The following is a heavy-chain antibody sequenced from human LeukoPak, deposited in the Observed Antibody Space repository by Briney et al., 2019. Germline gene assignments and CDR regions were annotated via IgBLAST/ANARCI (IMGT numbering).Heavy chain of an antibody. CDR2: ISGSGGST. CDR3: ARGGLGSAFDN. J-gene: IGHJ4*02. D-gene: IGHD6-19*01. CDR1: GFTFSSYA. Sequence: GGSLRLSCAVSGFTFSSYALSWVRQAPAKGLECVSAISGSGGSTYSADSLKGRFTISRDNSKNTLYLQINGLRTDDTAVFYCARGGLGSAFDNWGQGTLVTVSS. V-gene: IGHV3-23*01.